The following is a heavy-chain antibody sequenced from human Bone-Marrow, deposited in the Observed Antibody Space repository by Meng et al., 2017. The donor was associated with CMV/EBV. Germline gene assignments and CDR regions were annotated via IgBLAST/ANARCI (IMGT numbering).Heavy chain of an antibody. Sequence: GESLKISCAASGFTFSRYAMSWVRQAPGKGLEWVSAISGSGNNTNYADSVKGRFTISRDNSKNTLFLQMNSLRAEDTAVYYCAKDQVAPAAPPNYYYYYGMDVWGQGTTVTVSS. V-gene: IGHV3-23*01. J-gene: IGHJ6*02. D-gene: IGHD2-2*01. CDR1: GFTFSRYA. CDR2: ISGSGNNT. CDR3: AKDQVAPAAPPNYYYYYGMDV.